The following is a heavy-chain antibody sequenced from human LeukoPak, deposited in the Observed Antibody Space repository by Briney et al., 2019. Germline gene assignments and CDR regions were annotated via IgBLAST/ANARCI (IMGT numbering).Heavy chain of an antibody. CDR2: ISYDGSNK. CDR1: GFTFSSYA. J-gene: IGHJ3*02. Sequence: GGSLRLSCAASGFTFSSYAMHWVRQAPGKGLEWVAVISYDGSNKYYADSVMGRFTISRDNAKNSVYLQMNSLRDDDTAVYYCARDRQWAFDTWGQGTMVTVSS. CDR3: ARDRQWAFDT. V-gene: IGHV3-30-3*01. D-gene: IGHD6-19*01.